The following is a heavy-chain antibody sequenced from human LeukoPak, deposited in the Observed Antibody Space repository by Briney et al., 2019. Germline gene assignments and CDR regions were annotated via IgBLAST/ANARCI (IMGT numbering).Heavy chain of an antibody. CDR1: EFTFTTYG. D-gene: IGHD3-22*01. CDR2: IYYDGSNI. J-gene: IGHJ4*02. V-gene: IGHV3-33*01. CDR3: ARGVASGYQIAHFDY. Sequence: GGSLRLSCAASEFTFTTYGMHWVRQAPGKGLEWVAFIYYDGSNIYYADYVKGRFTISRDNAKNSLYLRVNSLRAEDAAAYYCARGVASGYQIAHFDYWGQGTLVTVSS.